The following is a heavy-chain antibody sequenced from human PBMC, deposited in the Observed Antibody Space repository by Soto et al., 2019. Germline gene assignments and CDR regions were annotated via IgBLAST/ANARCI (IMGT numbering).Heavy chain of an antibody. CDR3: ARDISGYSRKSYYYYAMDV. J-gene: IGHJ6*02. CDR2: ISAYNGYT. Sequence: ASVNVSCKASGYPFTSYGISWVRQAPGQGLEWMGWISAYNGYTNYGQKFQGRVTMTTDTSTSTAYLELRSLRSDDAAVYYCARDISGYSRKSYYYYAMDVWGQGTTVTVSS. CDR1: GYPFTSYG. V-gene: IGHV1-18*04. D-gene: IGHD3-22*01.